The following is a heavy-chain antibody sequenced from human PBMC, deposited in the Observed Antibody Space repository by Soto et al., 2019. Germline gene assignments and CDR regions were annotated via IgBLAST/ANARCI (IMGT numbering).Heavy chain of an antibody. CDR3: ASLLTGTWDWFDP. J-gene: IGHJ5*02. V-gene: IGHV4-39*01. Sequence: QLQLQESGPGLVKPSETLSLTCTVSGGSISSSSYYWGWIRQPPGKGLEWIGSIYYSGSTYYNPSLKSRVTISVDTSKNQFSLKLSSVTAADTAVYYCASLLTGTWDWFDPWGQGTLVTVSS. CDR1: GGSISSSSYY. D-gene: IGHD1-7*01. CDR2: IYYSGST.